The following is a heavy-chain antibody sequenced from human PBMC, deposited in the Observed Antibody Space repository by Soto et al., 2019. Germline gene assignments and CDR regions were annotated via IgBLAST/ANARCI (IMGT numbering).Heavy chain of an antibody. CDR3: ARLEGLATISYYFDF. D-gene: IGHD3-9*01. Sequence: PSDTLSLTCTVSGGSISISSYYWGWILHPPGKGLEWIGSIYYSGSTYYNPSLKSRVTISVDTSKNQFSLKLNSVTAADSAVYFCARLEGLATISYYFDFWGPGALVTVSS. CDR1: GGSISISSYY. J-gene: IGHJ4*02. V-gene: IGHV4-39*01. CDR2: IYYSGST.